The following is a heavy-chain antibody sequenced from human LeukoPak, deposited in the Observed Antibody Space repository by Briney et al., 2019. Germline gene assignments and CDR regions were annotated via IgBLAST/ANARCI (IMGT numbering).Heavy chain of an antibody. D-gene: IGHD6-13*01. CDR3: ARLSIAAAGTAEYFQH. V-gene: IGHV1-46*01. CDR2: INPSGGST. Sequence: ASVKVSCKASGYTFTSYYMHWVRQAPGQGFEWMGIINPSGGSTSYAQKFQGRVTMTRDTSTSTVYMELSSLRSEDTAVYYCARLSIAAAGTAEYFQHWGQGTLVTVSS. CDR1: GYTFTSYY. J-gene: IGHJ1*01.